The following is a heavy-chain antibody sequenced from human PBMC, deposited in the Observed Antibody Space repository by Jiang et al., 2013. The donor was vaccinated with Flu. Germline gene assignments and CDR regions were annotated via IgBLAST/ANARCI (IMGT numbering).Heavy chain of an antibody. V-gene: IGHV1-58*01. Sequence: QLVESGPEVRKPGTSVKVSCKASGFSFFRSAVQWVRQARGQGLEWIGRIAVGTGNTNYAQKFQERVTITRDMSASTAYMELTSLKASDTAMYYCARLRLGVGAAGGDAFDIWGQGTMVTVSS. CDR1: GFSFFRSA. J-gene: IGHJ3*02. D-gene: IGHD1-26*01. CDR2: IAVGTGNT. CDR3: ARLRLGVGAAGGDAFDI.